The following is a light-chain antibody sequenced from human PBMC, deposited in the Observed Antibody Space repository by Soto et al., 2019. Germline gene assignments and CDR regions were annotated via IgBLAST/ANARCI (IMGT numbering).Light chain of an antibody. Sequence: EIVLTQSPATLSLSPGERATLSCRASQSVSSYLAWYQQKPGQVPRLLIYDASNRATGIPARFSGSGSGTDFTHNISSLDPEDFAVYYCQQRSNWPLTFGGGTKVEIK. V-gene: IGKV3-11*01. CDR1: QSVSSY. CDR2: DAS. J-gene: IGKJ4*01. CDR3: QQRSNWPLT.